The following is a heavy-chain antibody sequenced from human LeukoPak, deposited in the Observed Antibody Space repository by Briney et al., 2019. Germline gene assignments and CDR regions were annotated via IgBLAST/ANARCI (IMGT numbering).Heavy chain of an antibody. J-gene: IGHJ4*02. V-gene: IGHV4-30-4*08. Sequence: SSETLSLTCTVSGGSISSGDYYWSWIRQPPGKGLEWIGYIYYSGSTYYNPSLKSRVTISVDTSKNQFSLKLSSVTAADTAVYYCARGSDTAMVHFDYWGQGTLVTVSS. CDR2: IYYSGST. D-gene: IGHD5-18*01. CDR3: ARGSDTAMVHFDY. CDR1: GGSISSGDYY.